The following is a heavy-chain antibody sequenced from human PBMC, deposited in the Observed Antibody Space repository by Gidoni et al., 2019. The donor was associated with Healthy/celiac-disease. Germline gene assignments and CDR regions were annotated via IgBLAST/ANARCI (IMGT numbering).Heavy chain of an antibody. Sequence: QVQLVESGGGVVQPGRSLRLSCAASGFTVSSYGMPWVRQAPGKGLEWVAVIWYDGSYKYYADSVKGRFTSSRDNSKNTLYLQMNSLRAEDTAVYYCARENYNDSSGSFDYWGQGTLVTVSS. D-gene: IGHD3-22*01. CDR3: ARENYNDSSGSFDY. V-gene: IGHV3-33*01. CDR1: GFTVSSYG. CDR2: IWYDGSYK. J-gene: IGHJ4*02.